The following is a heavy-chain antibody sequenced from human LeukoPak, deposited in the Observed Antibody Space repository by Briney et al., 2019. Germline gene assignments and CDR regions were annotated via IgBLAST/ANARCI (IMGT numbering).Heavy chain of an antibody. V-gene: IGHV1-8*01. CDR1: GYTSTSYD. CDR3: ARVAMAAVPLQYGMDV. Sequence: GASVKVSCKASGYTSTSYDINWVRQATGQGLEWMGWMNPNNGNAGYAQRFQGRVTMTRNTSISTAYMELSSLTSEDTAVYYCARVAMAAVPLQYGMDVWGQGTKVTVSS. D-gene: IGHD6-13*01. J-gene: IGHJ6*02. CDR2: MNPNNGNA.